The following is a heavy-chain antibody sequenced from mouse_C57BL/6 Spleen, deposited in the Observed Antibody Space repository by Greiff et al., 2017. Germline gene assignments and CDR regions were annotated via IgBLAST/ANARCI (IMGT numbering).Heavy chain of an antibody. CDR1: GFSLTSYG. CDR2: IWSGGST. D-gene: IGHD2-4*01. Sequence: QVTLKESGPGLVQPSQRLSITCTVSGFSLTSYGVHWVRQSPGKGLEWLGVIWSGGSTDYNAAFISRLSISKDNSKSQVFFKMNSLQADDTAIYYCARRGDYDDHGYFDYWGQGTTLTVSS. CDR3: ARRGDYDDHGYFDY. V-gene: IGHV2-2*01. J-gene: IGHJ2*01.